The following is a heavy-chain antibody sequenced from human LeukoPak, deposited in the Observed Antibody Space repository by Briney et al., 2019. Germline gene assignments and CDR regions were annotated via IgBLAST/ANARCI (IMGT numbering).Heavy chain of an antibody. CDR3: ANPVSHGGYKKPFDAFDI. CDR1: GFTFSTYA. D-gene: IGHD5-24*01. CDR2: ISGSGDST. Sequence: GGSLRLSCAASGFTFSTYAMSWVRQAPGKGLEWVSVISGSGDSTYYADSVKGRFTISRDNSKNTLYLQMNTLRAEDTAVYYCANPVSHGGYKKPFDAFDIGGKGKRVPVSS. J-gene: IGHJ3*02. V-gene: IGHV3-23*01.